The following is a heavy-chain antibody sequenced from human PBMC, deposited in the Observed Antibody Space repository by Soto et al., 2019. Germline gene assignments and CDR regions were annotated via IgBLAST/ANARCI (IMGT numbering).Heavy chain of an antibody. J-gene: IGHJ4*02. V-gene: IGHV4-39*01. Sequence: SETLSLTCIVSGGSISSSSYYWGWIRQPPGKGLEWIGSIHYSGSTYYNPSLKSRVTISVDTSKNQFSLKLSSVTAADTAVYYCARRYGSSFDYWGQGTLVT. CDR3: ARRYGSSFDY. D-gene: IGHD3-10*01. CDR1: GGSISSSSYY. CDR2: IHYSGST.